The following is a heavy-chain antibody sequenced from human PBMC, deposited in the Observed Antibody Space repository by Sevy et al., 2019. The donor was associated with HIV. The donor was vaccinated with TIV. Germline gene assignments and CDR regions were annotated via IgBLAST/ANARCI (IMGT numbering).Heavy chain of an antibody. V-gene: IGHV4-59*11. D-gene: IGHD3-22*01. CDR3: ARGGALIYYDTIGFQNFFDS. Sequence: SETLSLTCTVSGGSISGHYWGWIRQSPGKGLEWIAYVYDSGSSNYNPSLRSRVTISLDTSKSQFSLRLRSVTAADTAVYFCARGGALIYYDTIGFQNFFDSWGPGTPVTVSS. CDR1: GGSISGHY. J-gene: IGHJ4*02. CDR2: VYDSGSS.